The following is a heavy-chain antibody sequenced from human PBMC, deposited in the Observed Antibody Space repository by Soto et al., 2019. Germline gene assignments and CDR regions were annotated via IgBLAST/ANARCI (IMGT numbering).Heavy chain of an antibody. CDR1: GFTFSSYA. D-gene: IGHD4-17*01. Sequence: EVQLLESGGGLVQPGGSLRLSCAASGFTFSSYAMSWVRQAPGKGLEWVSAISGSGGSTYYADSVRGRLTISRDNSKNTLYLQMNGLRAEDTAVYYCAKRTVGWYFDLWGRGTLVTVSS. J-gene: IGHJ2*01. V-gene: IGHV3-23*01. CDR2: ISGSGGST. CDR3: AKRTVGWYFDL.